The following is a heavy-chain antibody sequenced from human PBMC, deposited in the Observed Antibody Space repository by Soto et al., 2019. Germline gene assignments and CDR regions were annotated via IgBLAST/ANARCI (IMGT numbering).Heavy chain of an antibody. V-gene: IGHV3-23*01. D-gene: IGHD3-22*01. Sequence: PGGSLRLSCAASGFTFSSYAMSWVRQAPGKGLEWVSAISGSGGSTYYADSVKGRFTISRDNSKNTLYLQMNSLRAEDTAVYYCAKAGHDSSGYYYYYYYGMDVWGQGTTVTVSS. CDR2: ISGSGGST. J-gene: IGHJ6*02. CDR3: AKAGHDSSGYYYYYYYGMDV. CDR1: GFTFSSYA.